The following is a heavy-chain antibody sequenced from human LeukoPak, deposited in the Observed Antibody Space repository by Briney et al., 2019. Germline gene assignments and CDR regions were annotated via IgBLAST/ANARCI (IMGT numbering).Heavy chain of an antibody. D-gene: IGHD6-13*01. CDR1: GGSISSSSYY. J-gene: IGHJ4*02. Sequence: SETLSLTCTVSGGSISSSSYYWGWIRQPPGKGLEWIGSIYYSGSTYYNPSLKSRVTISVDTSKNQFTLKLSSVTAADTAVYYCARDGRSSSWYYFDYWGQGTLVTVSS. CDR3: ARDGRSSSWYYFDY. V-gene: IGHV4-39*06. CDR2: IYYSGST.